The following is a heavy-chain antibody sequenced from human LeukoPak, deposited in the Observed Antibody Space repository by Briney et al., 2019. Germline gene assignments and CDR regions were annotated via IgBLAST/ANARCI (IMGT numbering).Heavy chain of an antibody. D-gene: IGHD6-19*01. Sequence: GGSLRLSCAASGFTFSSYWMHWVRQAPGKGLEWVAVIWYDGSNEYYADSVKGRFTISRDNSKNTLYLQMNSLRAEDTAVYYCARDHPAVGGSTGYFQHWGQGTLVTVSS. CDR2: IWYDGSNE. CDR1: GFTFSSYW. CDR3: ARDHPAVGGSTGYFQH. V-gene: IGHV3-33*08. J-gene: IGHJ1*01.